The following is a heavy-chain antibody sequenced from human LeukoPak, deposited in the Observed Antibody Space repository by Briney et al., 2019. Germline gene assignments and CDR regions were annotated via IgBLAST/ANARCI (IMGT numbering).Heavy chain of an antibody. V-gene: IGHV3-30*18. D-gene: IGHD6-19*01. Sequence: GGSLRLSCAASGFTFSSYGMHWVRQAPGKGLEWVAVISYDGSNKYYADSVKGRFTISRDNSKNTLYLQMNGLRAEDTAVYYCAKDYFWGNSSGWYDALDYWGQGTLVTVSS. CDR1: GFTFSSYG. CDR3: AKDYFWGNSSGWYDALDY. CDR2: ISYDGSNK. J-gene: IGHJ4*02.